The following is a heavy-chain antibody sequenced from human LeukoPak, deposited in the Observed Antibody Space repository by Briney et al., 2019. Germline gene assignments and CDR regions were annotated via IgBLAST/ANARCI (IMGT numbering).Heavy chain of an antibody. CDR3: ARGYYGSSGYYYLRGYYFDY. J-gene: IGHJ4*02. V-gene: IGHV4-30-4*01. CDR2: IYYSGST. D-gene: IGHD3-22*01. Sequence: SETLSLTCTVSGGSISSGDYYWSWIRQPPGKGLEWIGYIYYSGSTYYNPSLKSRVTISVDTSKNQFSLKLSSVTAADTAVYYCARGYYGSSGYYYLRGYYFDYWGQGTLVTVSS. CDR1: GGSISSGDYY.